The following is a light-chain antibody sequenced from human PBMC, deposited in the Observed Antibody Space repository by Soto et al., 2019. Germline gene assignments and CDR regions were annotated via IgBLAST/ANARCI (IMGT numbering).Light chain of an antibody. CDR3: QQRSNWPSIT. Sequence: ETVLTQSPATLSVSPGERATLSCRASQSVSSNLAWYQQKPGQAPRLLIYGASNRATGIPARFSGSGSGTDFTLTISSLEPEDFAVYYCQQRSNWPSITFGQGTRLEIK. J-gene: IGKJ5*01. CDR2: GAS. V-gene: IGKV3-11*01. CDR1: QSVSSN.